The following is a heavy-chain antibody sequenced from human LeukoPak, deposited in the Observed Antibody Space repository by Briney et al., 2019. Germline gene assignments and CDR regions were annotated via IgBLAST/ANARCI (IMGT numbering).Heavy chain of an antibody. CDR2: IIPIFGTA. CDR1: GGTFSSYA. J-gene: IGHJ1*01. CDR3: ARGERFAYFQH. V-gene: IGHV1-69*06. D-gene: IGHD3-10*01. Sequence: SVKVSCKASGGTFSSYAISWVRQAPGQGLEWMGGIIPIFGTANYAQKFQGRVTITAVKSTSTAYMELSSLRSEDTAVYYCARGERFAYFQHWGQGTLVTVSS.